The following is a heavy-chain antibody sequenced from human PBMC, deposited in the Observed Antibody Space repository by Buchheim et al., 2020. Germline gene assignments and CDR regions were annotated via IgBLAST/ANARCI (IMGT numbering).Heavy chain of an antibody. CDR1: GFTFSNHG. J-gene: IGHJ5*02. V-gene: IGHV3-30*03. Sequence: QVQLVESGGGVVQPGRSLRLSCAASGFTFSNHGMYWVRQAPGKGLQWVALISFDGTNTSYADSSMGRFTVSRDNSKNTLYLQMNSLRLEDTAVYYCVGGLLRSLEWLFVPWGQGT. D-gene: IGHD3-3*01. CDR2: ISFDGTNT. CDR3: VGGLLRSLEWLFVP.